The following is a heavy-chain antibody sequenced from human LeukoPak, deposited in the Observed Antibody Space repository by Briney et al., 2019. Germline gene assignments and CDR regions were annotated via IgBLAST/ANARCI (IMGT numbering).Heavy chain of an antibody. J-gene: IGHJ5*02. V-gene: IGHV3-21*04. CDR3: ARDHGTGWFDP. CDR2: ITSSSSYI. D-gene: IGHD1-14*01. CDR1: GFTFSSYS. Sequence: GGSLRLSCAASGFTFSSYSMNWVRQAPGKGLEWVSSITSSSSYIYYADSVEGRFTISRDNAKNSLYLQMNSLRAEDTALYYCARDHGTGWFDPWGQGILVTVSS.